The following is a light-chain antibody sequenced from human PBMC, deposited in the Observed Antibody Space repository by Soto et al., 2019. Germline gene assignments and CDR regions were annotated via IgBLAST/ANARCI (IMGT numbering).Light chain of an antibody. CDR1: QSISSW. Sequence: DIQMTQSPSTLSASVGDRVTITCRASQSISSWLAWYQQKPGKAPKLLIYKASSLESGVPSRFSGSGSGTEFTLTISSLQPDDFATYYCQQYNSYQWTFGQGTKVKSN. V-gene: IGKV1-5*03. CDR2: KAS. CDR3: QQYNSYQWT. J-gene: IGKJ1*01.